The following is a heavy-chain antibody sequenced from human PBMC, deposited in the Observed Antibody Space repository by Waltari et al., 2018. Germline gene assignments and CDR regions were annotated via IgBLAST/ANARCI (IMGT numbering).Heavy chain of an antibody. J-gene: IGHJ4*02. CDR2: SIPISGTA. V-gene: IGHV1-69*12. CDR1: GGTFSSYA. CDR3: ARGGGSSFWSGYSLYYFDY. Sequence: QVQLVQSGAEVKKPGSSVKVSCKASGGTFSSYAISWVRQAPGQGLEWMGGSIPISGTANYAQKFQGRVTITADESTSTAYMELSSLRSEDTAVYYCARGGGSSFWSGYSLYYFDYWGQGTLVTVSS. D-gene: IGHD3-3*01.